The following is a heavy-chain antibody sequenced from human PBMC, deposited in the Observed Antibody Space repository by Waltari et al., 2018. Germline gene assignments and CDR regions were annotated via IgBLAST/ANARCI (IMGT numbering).Heavy chain of an antibody. CDR1: GYNFIDYY. J-gene: IGHJ3*01. Sequence: QVQLVQSEAEVRKPGASVTVSCQGSGYNFIDYYVHWVRQAPGQGLEWMGWVNPDSGGTMYLRKFEGWVTFSTDTSVNTAYMEVTRLKSDDTATYFCARARAWGPKAFDVWGQGTRLTVSS. CDR3: ARARAWGPKAFDV. D-gene: IGHD7-27*01. CDR2: VNPDSGGT. V-gene: IGHV1-2*04.